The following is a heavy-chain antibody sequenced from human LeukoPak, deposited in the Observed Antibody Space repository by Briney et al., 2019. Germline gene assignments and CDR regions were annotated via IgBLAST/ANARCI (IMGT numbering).Heavy chain of an antibody. CDR2: ISGSGGYT. V-gene: IGHV3-23*01. D-gene: IGHD6-13*01. CDR1: GFTFSSYA. J-gene: IGHJ4*02. CDR3: AKERTVSSSWLNPYFDY. Sequence: PGGSLRLSCAASGFTFSSYAMSWVRQAPGKGLEWVSGISGSGGYTYYADSVKGRFTISRDNAKNSLYLQMNSLRAEDMALYYCAKERTVSSSWLNPYFDYWGQGTLVTVSS.